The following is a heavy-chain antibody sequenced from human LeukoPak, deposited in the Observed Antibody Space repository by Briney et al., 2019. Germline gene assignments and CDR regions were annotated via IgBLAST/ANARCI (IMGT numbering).Heavy chain of an antibody. Sequence: GGSLRLPCAASVFTFDDCAMHWVRQAPGKGLEWVSLISGDGGSTYYADSLKGRFTISRDNSKNSLYLQMNSLRTEDTALYYCAKDIMRWLKFGWFDPWGQGTLVTVSS. J-gene: IGHJ5*02. CDR1: VFTFDDCA. D-gene: IGHD5-24*01. CDR2: ISGDGGST. CDR3: AKDIMRWLKFGWFDP. V-gene: IGHV3-43*02.